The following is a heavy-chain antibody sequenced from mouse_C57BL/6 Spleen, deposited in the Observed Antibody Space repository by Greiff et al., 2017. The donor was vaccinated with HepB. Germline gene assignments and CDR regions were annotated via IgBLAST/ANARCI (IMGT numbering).Heavy chain of an antibody. CDR1: GYSFTGYY. CDR2: INPSTGGT. V-gene: IGHV1-42*01. CDR3: ARWGITGDYFDY. D-gene: IGHD2-4*01. Sequence: EVQLQQSGPELVKPGASVKISCKASGYSFTGYYMNWVKQSPEKSLEWIGEINPSTGGTTYNQKFKAKATLTVDKSSSTAYMQLKSLTSEDSAVYYCARWGITGDYFDYWGQGTTLTVSS. J-gene: IGHJ2*01.